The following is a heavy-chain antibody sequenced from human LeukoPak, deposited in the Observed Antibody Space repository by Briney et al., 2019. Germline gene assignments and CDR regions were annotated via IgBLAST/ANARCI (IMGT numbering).Heavy chain of an antibody. CDR3: TRYNNDHFDY. V-gene: IGHV3-33*01. D-gene: IGHD1-14*01. CDR1: GFTFGGYG. CDR2: IAYDGSRA. J-gene: IGHJ4*02. Sequence: GGSLRLSCAGAGFTFGGYGMPWFRQTPGKGLEWVAVIAYDGSRAFYADSVKGRFTISRDNSKNTMSVQMDDLRAEDTAVYYCTRYNNDHFDYWGQGTLVTVSS.